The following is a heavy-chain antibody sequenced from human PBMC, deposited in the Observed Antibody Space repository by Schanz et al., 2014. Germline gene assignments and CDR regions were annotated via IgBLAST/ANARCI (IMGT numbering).Heavy chain of an antibody. CDR3: ARKVVATIGDYYDN. CDR2: MNESHSTI. CDR1: GFSFGTYA. V-gene: IGHV3-23*01. D-gene: IGHD5-12*01. Sequence: EVHLLESGGGLVQPGGSLRLSCAASGFSFGTYAMSWVRQAPGKGLLWISAMNESHSTIYYADSVRGRFTISRDNAEKTLFLQMNSLRAEDSAVYYCARKVVATIGDYYDNWGQGTLVTVSS. J-gene: IGHJ4*02.